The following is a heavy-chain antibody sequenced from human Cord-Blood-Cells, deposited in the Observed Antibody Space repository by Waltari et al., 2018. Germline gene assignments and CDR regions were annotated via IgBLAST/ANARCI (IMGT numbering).Heavy chain of an antibody. Sequence: EVQLVESGGGLVQPGGSLRLSCAAPGFTFSTFWMSWVRQAPGKGLEWVANIKQDGSEKYYVDSVKGRFTISRDNAKNSLYLQMNSLRAEDTAVYYCARDEITGTTVDYWGQGTLVTVSS. D-gene: IGHD1-7*01. CDR2: IKQDGSEK. CDR3: ARDEITGTTVDY. CDR1: GFTFSTFW. J-gene: IGHJ4*02. V-gene: IGHV3-7*01.